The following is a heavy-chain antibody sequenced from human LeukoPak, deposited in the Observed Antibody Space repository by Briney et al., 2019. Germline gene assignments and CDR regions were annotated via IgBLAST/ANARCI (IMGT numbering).Heavy chain of an antibody. CDR1: GGSITSDY. CDR3: ARAPSSSWFDP. Sequence: SQTLSLTCTVSGGSITSDYWSWIRQPPGQGLEWIGYIFYTGNTNYNPSLKSRVTISVDTSKNQLSLNLRSVTAADTAVYYCARAPSSSWFDPWGQGTLVIVSS. CDR2: IFYTGNT. V-gene: IGHV4-59*01. J-gene: IGHJ5*02.